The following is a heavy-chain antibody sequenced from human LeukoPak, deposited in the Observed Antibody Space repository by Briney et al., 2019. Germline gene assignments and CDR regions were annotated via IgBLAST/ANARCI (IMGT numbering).Heavy chain of an antibody. D-gene: IGHD6-13*01. V-gene: IGHV4-34*01. CDR1: GGSFSDSY. CDR3: ARPNYSSSWYFDL. J-gene: IGHJ4*02. CDR2: INDSGST. Sequence: SETLSLTCVVYGGSFSDSYWTWIRQPPGKGLEWIGEINDSGSTNYNPSLKSRVTMSVDTSKNQFSLKLISVTAADTAVYYCARPNYSSSWYFDLWGQGTLVTVSS.